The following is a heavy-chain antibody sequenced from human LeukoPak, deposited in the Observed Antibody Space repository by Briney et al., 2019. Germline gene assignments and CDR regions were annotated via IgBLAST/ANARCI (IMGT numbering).Heavy chain of an antibody. J-gene: IGHJ1*01. CDR1: GYTFTSYD. Sequence: ASVKVSCKASGYTFTSYDINWVRQATGQGLEWMGWMNPNSGNTGYAQKFQGRVTMTRNTSISTAYMELSSLRSEDTAVYYCARGDRDCSSTSCYKYFQHWGQGTLVTVSS. D-gene: IGHD2-2*02. CDR2: MNPNSGNT. V-gene: IGHV1-8*01. CDR3: ARGDRDCSSTSCYKYFQH.